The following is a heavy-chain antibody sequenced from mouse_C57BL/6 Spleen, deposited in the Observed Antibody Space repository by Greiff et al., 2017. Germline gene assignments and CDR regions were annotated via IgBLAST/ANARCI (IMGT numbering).Heavy chain of an antibody. CDR1: GFTFNTYA. CDR2: IRSESSNYAT. V-gene: IGHV10-3*01. J-gene: IGHJ2*01. Sequence: GGGLVQPKGSLKLSCAASGFTFNTYAMHWVRQAPGKGLEWVARIRSESSNYATYYAESVKDRFTISRDDSQSMLYLQMNNLQAEDTAMYYCVIERYSFDYWGQGTTLTVSA. CDR3: VIERYSFDY.